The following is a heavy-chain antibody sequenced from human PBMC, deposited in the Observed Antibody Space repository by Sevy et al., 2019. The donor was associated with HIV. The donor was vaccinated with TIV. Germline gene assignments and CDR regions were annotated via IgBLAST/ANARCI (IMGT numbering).Heavy chain of an antibody. Sequence: GGSLRLSCAVSGFTFSSYTMNWVRQAPGKGLERVSSISSSSSYIYYADSVKGRFTISRDNAKNSLYLQMNSLRAEDTAVYDCAREEEDYVWGTSRDLTFFDYWGQGTLVTVSS. J-gene: IGHJ4*02. V-gene: IGHV3-21*01. CDR2: ISSSSSYI. CDR1: GFTFSSYT. CDR3: AREEEDYVWGTSRDLTFFDY. D-gene: IGHD3-16*02.